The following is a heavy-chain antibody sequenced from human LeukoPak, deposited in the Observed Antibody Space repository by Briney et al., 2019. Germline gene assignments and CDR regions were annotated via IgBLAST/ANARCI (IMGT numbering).Heavy chain of an antibody. CDR2: IIPIFGTA. J-gene: IGHJ4*02. Sequence: GASVEVSCKASGGTFSSYAISWVRQAPGQGLEWMGGIIPIFGTANYAQKFQGRVTITTDESTSTAYMELSSLRSEDTAVYYCARDTSVYYYDSSGFGYWGQGTLVTVSS. CDR1: GGTFSSYA. CDR3: ARDTSVYYYDSSGFGY. D-gene: IGHD3-22*01. V-gene: IGHV1-69*05.